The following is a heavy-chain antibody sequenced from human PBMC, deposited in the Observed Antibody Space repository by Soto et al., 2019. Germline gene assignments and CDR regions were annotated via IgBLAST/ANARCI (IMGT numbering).Heavy chain of an antibody. Sequence: QVQLQESGPGLVKPSETLSLTCTVSGGSISSYYWSWIRQPPGKGLEWIGYMYYTGSTNYNPSLKSRVTISVDTSKNQCSLKLSSVTAADTAVYYCARRSRYSYGYDVHYYYYMDVWGKGTTVTVSS. CDR3: ARRSRYSYGYDVHYYYYMDV. J-gene: IGHJ6*03. V-gene: IGHV4-59*01. CDR1: GGSISSYY. CDR2: MYYTGST. D-gene: IGHD5-18*01.